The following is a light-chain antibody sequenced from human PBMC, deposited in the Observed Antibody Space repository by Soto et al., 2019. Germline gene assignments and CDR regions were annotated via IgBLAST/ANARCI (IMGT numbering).Light chain of an antibody. J-gene: IGKJ1*01. V-gene: IGKV3-15*01. CDR1: QSISNN. CDR2: GAS. CDR3: LQYHYWWT. Sequence: IVMTQSPATLSLSPGEKATLSFRASQSISNNFARFQQKPGQVPRLLIYGASNRATGVSARFSGSGSGTEFTLTISSLQSEDFAVYYCLQYHYWWTFGQGTKVDI.